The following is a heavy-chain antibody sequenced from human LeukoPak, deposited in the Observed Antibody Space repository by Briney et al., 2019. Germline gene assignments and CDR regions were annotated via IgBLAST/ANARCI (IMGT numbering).Heavy chain of an antibody. D-gene: IGHD3-10*01. CDR1: GGSISSYY. V-gene: IGHV4-4*07. J-gene: IGHJ4*02. CDR3: ARVYGSGSYRFPHFDY. CDR2: IYTSGST. Sequence: SETLSLTCTVSGGSISSYYWSWIRQPAGKGLEWIGRIYTSGSTNYNPSLKSRVTISVDTSKNQFSLKLSSVTAADTAVYYCARVYGSGSYRFPHFDYWGQGTLVTVSS.